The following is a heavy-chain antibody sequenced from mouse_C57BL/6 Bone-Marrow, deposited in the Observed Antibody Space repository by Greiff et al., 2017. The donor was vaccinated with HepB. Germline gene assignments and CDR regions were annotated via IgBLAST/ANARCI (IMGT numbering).Heavy chain of an antibody. V-gene: IGHV1-69*01. CDR1: GYTFTSYW. CDR3: AREETAQASYYFDY. Sequence: QVQLQLPGAELVMPGASVKLSCKASGYTFTSYWMHWVKQRPGQGLEWIGDLDPSDSYTNYNQKFKGKSTLTVDKSSSTAYMQLSSLTSEDSAVYYCAREETAQASYYFDYWGQGTTLTVSS. J-gene: IGHJ2*01. CDR2: LDPSDSYT. D-gene: IGHD3-2*02.